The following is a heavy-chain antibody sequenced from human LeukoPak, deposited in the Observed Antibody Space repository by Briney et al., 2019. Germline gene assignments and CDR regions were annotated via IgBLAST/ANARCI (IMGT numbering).Heavy chain of an antibody. D-gene: IGHD1-26*01. V-gene: IGHV4-34*01. CDR1: GGSFSGYY. CDR2: INHSGST. Sequence: SETLSLTCAVYGGSFSGYYWSWIRQPPGKGLEWIGEINHSGSTNYNPSLKSRVTISVDTSKNQFSLKLSSVTAADTAVYYCARRVNGRAPDYWGQGTLVTVSS. CDR3: ARRVNGRAPDY. J-gene: IGHJ4*02.